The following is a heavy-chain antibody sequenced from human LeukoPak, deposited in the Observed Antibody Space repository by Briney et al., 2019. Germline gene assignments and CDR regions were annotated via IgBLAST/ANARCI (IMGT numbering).Heavy chain of an antibody. D-gene: IGHD3-22*01. Sequence: SETLSLTCTVSGGSISSYYWSWIPQPPRKGLERIGYIYYSGSTNYNPSLKSRVTISVDTSKNQFSLKLSSVTAADTAVYYCARFCNYYDSSGYYYGFDPWGQGTLVTVSS. CDR1: GGSISSYY. CDR2: IYYSGST. CDR3: ARFCNYYDSSGYYYGFDP. J-gene: IGHJ5*02. V-gene: IGHV4-59*01.